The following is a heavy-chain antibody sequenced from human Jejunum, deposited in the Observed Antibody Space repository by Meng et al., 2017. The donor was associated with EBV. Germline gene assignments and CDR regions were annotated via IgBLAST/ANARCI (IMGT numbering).Heavy chain of an antibody. CDR3: AMRAIGPRAWFDF. CDR1: GDSISNYY. V-gene: IGHV4-59*01. J-gene: IGHJ4*02. CDR2: IYYSGSA. D-gene: IGHD3-10*01. Sequence: QEHLQESGPGLVKPSEPLSLTCTASGDSISNYYWSWIRQPPGKGLEWIGYIYYSGSANNNPSLRSRVTMSRDMSKNQFSLKLTSVTAADTAVYYCAMRAIGPRAWFDFWGQGTLVTVSS.